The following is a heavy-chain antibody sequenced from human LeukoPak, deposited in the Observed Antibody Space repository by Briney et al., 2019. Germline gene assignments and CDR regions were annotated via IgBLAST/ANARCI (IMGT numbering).Heavy chain of an antibody. D-gene: IGHD3-16*01. CDR2: IHYSGST. Sequence: PSETLSLTCIVSGGSISSSSYYWGWIRQPPGTGLEWIGSIHYSGSTYYNPSLKSRVTISVDTPKNQFSLKLSSVTAADTAVYYCASGKGTYDYVGWGQGTLVTVSS. V-gene: IGHV4-39*07. J-gene: IGHJ4*02. CDR3: ASGKGTYDYVG. CDR1: GGSISSSSYY.